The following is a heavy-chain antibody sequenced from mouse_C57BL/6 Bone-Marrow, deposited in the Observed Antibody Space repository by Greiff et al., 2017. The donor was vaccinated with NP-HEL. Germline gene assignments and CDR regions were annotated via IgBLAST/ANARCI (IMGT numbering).Heavy chain of an antibody. CDR1: GFTFSSYG. CDR3: ARRVYTPFAY. CDR2: ISSGGSYT. D-gene: IGHD5-1-1*01. V-gene: IGHV5-6*02. J-gene: IGHJ3*01. Sequence: EVKLVESGGDLVKPGGSLKLSCAASGFTFSSYGMSWVRQTPDKRLEWVATISSGGSYTYYPDSGKVRFTISRDNAKNTLYLQMSSLKSEDTAMYYCARRVYTPFAYWGQGTLVTVSA.